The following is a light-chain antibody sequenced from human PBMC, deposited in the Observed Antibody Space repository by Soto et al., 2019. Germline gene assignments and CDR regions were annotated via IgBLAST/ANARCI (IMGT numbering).Light chain of an antibody. Sequence: DIVMTQSPDSLAVSLGERATINCKSSQSVLSSSNNKNYLTWYQQKPGQPPKLLISWASTRESGVPDRFSGRGSGKNFPPPNRRPQAEDGAVYFFPQFLRAPPPFGGGTKVEIK. CDR2: WAS. J-gene: IGKJ4*01. CDR3: PQFLRAPPP. CDR1: QSVLSSSNNKNY. V-gene: IGKV4-1*01.